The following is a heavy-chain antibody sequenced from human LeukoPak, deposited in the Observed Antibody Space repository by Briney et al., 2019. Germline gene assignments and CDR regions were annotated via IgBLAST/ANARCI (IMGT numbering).Heavy chain of an antibody. CDR1: GFTFSSYA. V-gene: IGHV3-30-3*01. J-gene: IGHJ6*02. Sequence: GGSLRLSCAASGFTFSSYAMHWVRQAPGKGLEWVAVISYDGSNKYYADSVKGRFTIPRDNSKNTLYLQMNSLRAEDTAVYYCARGTPSSSGWLYYGMDVWGQGTTVTVSS. CDR2: ISYDGSNK. CDR3: ARGTPSSSGWLYYGMDV. D-gene: IGHD6-19*01.